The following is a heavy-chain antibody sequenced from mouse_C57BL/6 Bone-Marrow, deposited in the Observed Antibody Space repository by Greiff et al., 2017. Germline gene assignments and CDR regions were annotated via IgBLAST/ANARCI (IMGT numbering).Heavy chain of an antibody. CDR1: GFTFSDFY. CDR2: SRNKANDYTT. V-gene: IGHV7-1*01. Sequence: EVKLMESGGGLVQSGRSLRLSCATSGFTFSDFYMEWVRPAPGKGLEWIAASRNKANDYTTEYSASVKGRFIVSRDTSQSILYLQMNALRAEDTAIYYCARDAYGSTPYFDVWGTGTTVTVAS. CDR3: ARDAYGSTPYFDV. J-gene: IGHJ1*03. D-gene: IGHD1-1*01.